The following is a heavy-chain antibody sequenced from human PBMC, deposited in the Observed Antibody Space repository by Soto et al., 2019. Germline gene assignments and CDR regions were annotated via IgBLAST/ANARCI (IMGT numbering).Heavy chain of an antibody. CDR2: INAGNGNT. CDR1: GYTFTSYA. D-gene: IGHD4-17*01. CDR3: SRMMTTGTNVLDD. J-gene: IGHJ4*02. Sequence: QVQLVQSGAEVKKPGASVKVSCKASGYTFTSYAMHWVRQAPGQRLEWMGWINAGNGNTKYSQKFQGRVTITRDTSASTAYMELSSLRSEVTAVYYCSRMMTTGTNVLDDWGQGTLVTVSS. V-gene: IGHV1-3*01.